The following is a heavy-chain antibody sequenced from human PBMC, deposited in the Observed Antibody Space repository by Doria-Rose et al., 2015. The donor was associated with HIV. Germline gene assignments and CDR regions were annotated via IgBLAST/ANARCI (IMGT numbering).Heavy chain of an antibody. CDR2: INHSGST. V-gene: IGHV4-34*01. Sequence: QVQLQQWDAGLVKPSETLSLTCAVFGGSFSGYYWGWIRQPPGKGLEWIGEINHSGSTNYKTSLKSRVTITLGTSKNLFSLKLSSVTAADTAVYYCARGLLRGGWNDVDYYYGMDVWGQGTTVAVSS. CDR1: GGSFSGYY. J-gene: IGHJ6*02. CDR3: ARGLLRGGWNDVDYYYGMDV. D-gene: IGHD1-1*01.